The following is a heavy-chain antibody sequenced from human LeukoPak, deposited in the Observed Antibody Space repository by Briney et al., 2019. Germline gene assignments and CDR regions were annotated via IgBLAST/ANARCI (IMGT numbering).Heavy chain of an antibody. CDR1: GFTFSNYN. J-gene: IGHJ3*01. Sequence: GGSLRLSCSASGFTFSNYNINWVRQAPGKGPEWISYINTASTTIHYADSVKGRFTISRDNAKNSLYLEVNSLRDEDTAVYYCAVMAVITVDAFDLWGPGTMVTVSS. D-gene: IGHD5-24*01. CDR2: INTASTTI. CDR3: AVMAVITVDAFDL. V-gene: IGHV3-48*02.